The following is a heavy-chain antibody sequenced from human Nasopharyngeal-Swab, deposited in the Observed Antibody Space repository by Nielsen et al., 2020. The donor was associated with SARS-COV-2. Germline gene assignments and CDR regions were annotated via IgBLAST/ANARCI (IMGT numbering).Heavy chain of an antibody. V-gene: IGHV2-5*01. J-gene: IGHJ4*02. D-gene: IGHD3-9*01. CDR1: GFSLSTSGVG. CDR3: AREYYDILTGYYSNTDY. Sequence: SGPTLVKPTQTVTLTCTFSGFSLSTSGVGVGWMRQPTGKALEWLALIYWNDDKRYSTSLKSRLTITKDTSKNQVVLTMTNMDPVDTATYYCAREYYDILTGYYSNTDYWGQGTLVTVSS. CDR2: IYWNDDK.